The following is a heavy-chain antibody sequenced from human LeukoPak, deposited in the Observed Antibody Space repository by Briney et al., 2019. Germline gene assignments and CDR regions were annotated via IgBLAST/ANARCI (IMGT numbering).Heavy chain of an antibody. CDR1: GFTLSRYG. CDR3: ARSAQRYYDFWSGFLDDFDY. V-gene: IGHV3-30*02. Sequence: GGSLRLSCAASGFTLSRYGMHWVRQAPGKGLEWVTFIRFDGSIKYYADSVKGRFTISRDNSKNTLYLQMNSLRAEDTAVYYCARSAQRYYDFWSGFLDDFDYWGQGTLVTVSS. J-gene: IGHJ4*02. D-gene: IGHD3-3*01. CDR2: IRFDGSIK.